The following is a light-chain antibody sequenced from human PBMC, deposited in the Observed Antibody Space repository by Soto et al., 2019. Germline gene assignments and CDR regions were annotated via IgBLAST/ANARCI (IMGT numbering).Light chain of an antibody. Sequence: QSVLTQPASVSGSPGQSITISCAGTNGDIGRYNYVSWHQQHPGKAPKLLIFEVIHRPSGGSNRFSGSKSGSKASLTISGLQAEDEADYYCSSYTSMDTVIFGGGTKLTVL. CDR2: EVI. J-gene: IGLJ2*01. CDR3: SSYTSMDTVI. V-gene: IGLV2-14*01. CDR1: NGDIGRYNY.